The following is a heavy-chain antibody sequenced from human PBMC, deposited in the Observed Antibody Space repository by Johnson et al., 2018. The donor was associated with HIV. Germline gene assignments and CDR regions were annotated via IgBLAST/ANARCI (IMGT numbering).Heavy chain of an antibody. V-gene: IGHV3-30*02. CDR1: GFTFSSYG. CDR2: IRYDGSNK. CDR3: AKAFEYSSSSMAFDI. J-gene: IGHJ3*02. Sequence: QVQLVESGGGVVQPGGSLRLSCAASGFTFSSYGMHWVRQAPGKGLEWVAFIRYDGSNKYYADSVKGRFTISRDNSKNTLYLQMNSLRAEEAAVYYCAKAFEYSSSSMAFDIWGQGTMVTVSS. D-gene: IGHD6-6*01.